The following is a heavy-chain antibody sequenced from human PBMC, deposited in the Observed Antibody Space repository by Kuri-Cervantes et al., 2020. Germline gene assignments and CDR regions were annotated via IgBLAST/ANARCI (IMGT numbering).Heavy chain of an antibody. D-gene: IGHD6-13*01. J-gene: IGHJ6*02. CDR2: INHSGST. V-gene: IGHV4-34*01. CDR1: GGSFSGYY. Sequence: SETLSLTCAVYGGSFSGYYWSWIRQPPGKGLEWIGEINHSGSTNYNPSLKSRVTISVDTSKNQFSLKLSSVTAADTAVYYCARDLQSRAEYYYYGMDVWGQGTTVTVSS. CDR3: ARDLQSRAEYYYYGMDV.